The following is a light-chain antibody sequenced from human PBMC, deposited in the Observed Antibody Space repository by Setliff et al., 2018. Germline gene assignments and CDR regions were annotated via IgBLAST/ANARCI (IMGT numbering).Light chain of an antibody. CDR2: EVS. CDR3: SSYTSGSTRV. CDR1: GSDVGGYNY. Sequence: QSALTQPASVSGSPGQSITISCTGTGSDVGGYNYVSWYQQHPGKAPKLMIYEVSNRPSGVSDRFSGSKSGNTASLTISGLQAEDEADYYCSSYTSGSTRVFGGGTKGTVL. V-gene: IGLV2-14*01. J-gene: IGLJ3*02.